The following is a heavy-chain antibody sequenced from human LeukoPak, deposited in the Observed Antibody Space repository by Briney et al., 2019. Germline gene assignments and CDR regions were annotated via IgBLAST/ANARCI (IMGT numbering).Heavy chain of an antibody. J-gene: IGHJ4*02. CDR3: SRWNRGSSGSFFDY. CDR1: GDSVSSNTAS. Sequence: SKTLSLTCAISGDSVSSNTASWIWIRQSPSRGLEGLGRTYYRSKWYNDYAVSVKSRITINPDTSKNQFSLLLNSVTPEDTAVYYCSRWNRGSSGSFFDYWGQGTLVTVSS. V-gene: IGHV6-1*01. CDR2: TYYRSKWYN. D-gene: IGHD3-10*01.